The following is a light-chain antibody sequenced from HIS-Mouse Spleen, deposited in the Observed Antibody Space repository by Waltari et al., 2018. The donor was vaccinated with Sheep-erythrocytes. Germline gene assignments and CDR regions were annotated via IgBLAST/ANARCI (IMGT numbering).Light chain of an antibody. J-gene: IGLJ3*02. V-gene: IGLV2-11*01. CDR2: DVS. CDR3: CSYAGSYTWV. Sequence: QSALTQPRSVSGSPGQSVPISCTGTSSDVGGYNYVSWYQQQPGKAPKLMIYDVSKRPSGVPDRFSGSKSGNTASLTISGLQAEDEADYYCCSYAGSYTWVFGGGTKLTVL. CDR1: SSDVGGYNY.